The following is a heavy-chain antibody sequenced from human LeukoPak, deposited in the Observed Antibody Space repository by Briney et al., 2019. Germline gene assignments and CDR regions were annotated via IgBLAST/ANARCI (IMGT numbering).Heavy chain of an antibody. V-gene: IGHV7-4-1*02. D-gene: IGHD3-9*01. J-gene: IGHJ5*02. CDR1: GYTFTNYA. CDR2: INTNTGNP. CDR3: AREAVDDILTEGYFDP. Sequence: ASVKVSCKASGYTFTNYAINWVRQAPGQGLEWMGWINTNTGNPTYAQGFTGRFVFSLDTSVNTAYLQISSLKAEDTAVYYCAREAVDDILTEGYFDPWGQGTLVTVSS.